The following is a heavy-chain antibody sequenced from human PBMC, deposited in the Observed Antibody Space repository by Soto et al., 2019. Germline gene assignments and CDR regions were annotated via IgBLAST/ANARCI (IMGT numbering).Heavy chain of an antibody. D-gene: IGHD2-2*02. V-gene: IGHV3-33*01. Sequence: VQLVESGGGVVRPGRSLRLSCAASEFTFNVFVMHWVRQAPGKGLEWVAVVWTDGSNKYYADSVKGRFTISRDNSKNMLYLEMNSRGVEDTAGYYWGRGTSCGSTGCYKPAWFGPWGQGTLVTVSS. CDR2: VWTDGSNK. CDR1: EFTFNVFV. CDR3: GRGTSCGSTGCYKPAWFGP. J-gene: IGHJ5*02.